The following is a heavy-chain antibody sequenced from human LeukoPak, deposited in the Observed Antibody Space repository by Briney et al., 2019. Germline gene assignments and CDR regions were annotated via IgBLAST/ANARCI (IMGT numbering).Heavy chain of an antibody. CDR1: GFTFSTHA. CDR2: ISGPGGTT. D-gene: IGHD2-2*01. V-gene: IGHV3-23*01. CDR3: ARDAPQTSGYLS. J-gene: IGHJ5*02. Sequence: GGSLRLSCVVSGFTFSTHAMTWVRQAPGKGLERVSDISGPGGTTYYAASVKGRFTISRDNSKNTLFLQMNSLRAEDTAVYYCARDAPQTSGYLSWGQGTLVTVFS.